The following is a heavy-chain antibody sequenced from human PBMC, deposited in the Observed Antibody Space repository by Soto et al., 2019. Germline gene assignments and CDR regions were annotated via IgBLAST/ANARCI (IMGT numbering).Heavy chain of an antibody. J-gene: IGHJ5*02. Sequence: SETLSLTCGVSGYSISSGYYWGWIRQPPGKGLEWIASIYHSGSTYYNPSLKSRVTISVDTSKNQFSLKLSSVTAADTAVYYCARGAATVTPGWFDHWGQGTLVTVSS. CDR2: IYHSGST. V-gene: IGHV4-38-2*01. CDR3: ARGAATVTPGWFDH. CDR1: GYSISSGYY. D-gene: IGHD4-17*01.